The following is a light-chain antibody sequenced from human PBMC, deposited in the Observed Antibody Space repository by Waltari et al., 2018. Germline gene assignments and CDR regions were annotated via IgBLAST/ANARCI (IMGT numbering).Light chain of an antibody. J-gene: IGKJ2*01. CDR1: QNIVNY. CDR3: QQYENLPYT. CDR2: DAS. V-gene: IGKV1-33*01. Sequence: DIQMTQSPSSLSASIGDRVTITCQASQNIVNYLNWYQQAPGKAPRLMIYDASNLATGVPSRCSGGGSGTDFSLTITSLHPEDFATYFCQQYENLPYTFGQGTKLQIK.